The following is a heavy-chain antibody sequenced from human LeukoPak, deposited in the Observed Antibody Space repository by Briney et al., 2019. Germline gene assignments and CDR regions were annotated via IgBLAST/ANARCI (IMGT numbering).Heavy chain of an antibody. CDR2: ISSSSSTI. D-gene: IGHD3-22*01. CDR3: AKDSDYYHSSGHYYAYFQH. V-gene: IGHV3-48*02. J-gene: IGHJ1*01. CDR1: GLTFSTYS. Sequence: GGSLRLSCAVSGLTFSTYSMNWVRQAPGKRLEWVSYISSSSSTIYYADSVKGRFTISRDNAKNSLYLQMNSLRDEDTAVYYCAKDSDYYHSSGHYYAYFQHCGQGTLVTVSS.